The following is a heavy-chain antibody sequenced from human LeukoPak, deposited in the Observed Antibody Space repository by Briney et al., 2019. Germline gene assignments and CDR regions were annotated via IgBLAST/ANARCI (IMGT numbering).Heavy chain of an antibody. Sequence: GGSLRLSCAASGFTFSKFAMSWVRQAPGKGLEWVSAISGSGGSTYYADSVKGRFTISRDNSKNTLYLQMNSLRAEDTAVYYCAKEVSGSYPIAPYFDYWGQGTLVTVSS. J-gene: IGHJ4*02. CDR3: AKEVSGSYPIAPYFDY. V-gene: IGHV3-23*01. CDR2: ISGSGGST. D-gene: IGHD1-26*01. CDR1: GFTFSKFA.